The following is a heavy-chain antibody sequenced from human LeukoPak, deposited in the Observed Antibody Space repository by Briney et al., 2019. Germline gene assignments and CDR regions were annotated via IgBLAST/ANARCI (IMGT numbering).Heavy chain of an antibody. CDR2: IYYSGST. V-gene: IGHV4-31*11. D-gene: IGHD3-10*01. Sequence: SETLSLTCAVYGGSFSGYYWSWIRQHPGKGLEWIGYIYYSGSTYYNPSLKSRVTISVDTSKNQFSLKLSSVTAADTAVYYCARMNGFGSYFDYWGQGTLVTVSS. CDR1: GGSFSGYY. CDR3: ARMNGFGSYFDY. J-gene: IGHJ4*02.